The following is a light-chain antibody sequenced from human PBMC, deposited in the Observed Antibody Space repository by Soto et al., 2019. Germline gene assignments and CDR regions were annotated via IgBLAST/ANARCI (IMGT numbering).Light chain of an antibody. CDR2: GIS. V-gene: IGKV3-20*01. CDR3: QQYVTSSPRT. CDR1: HSISSSY. J-gene: IGKJ1*01. Sequence: DIVLTHAPFKLYMSLLERASLSLIASHSISSSYLAWYQQKPGQAHRLLMYGISRRATGIPDRFSGSGSGTDFTLTITRLEPEDFAVYYCQQYVTSSPRTCGQGHTGDIK.